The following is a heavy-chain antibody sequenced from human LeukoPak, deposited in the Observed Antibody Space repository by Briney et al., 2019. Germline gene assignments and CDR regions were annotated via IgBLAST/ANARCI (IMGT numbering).Heavy chain of an antibody. D-gene: IGHD3-10*01. CDR2: IYHSGST. V-gene: IGHV4-38-2*01. J-gene: IGHJ5*02. CDR3: ASYGSGTGVGFDP. Sequence: SETLSLTCAVSGYSISSGYYWGWIRQPPGKGLEWIGSIYHSGSTYYNPSLKSRVTISVDTSKNQFSLKLSSVTAADTAVYYCASYGSGTGVGFDPWGQGTLVTVSS. CDR1: GYSISSGYY.